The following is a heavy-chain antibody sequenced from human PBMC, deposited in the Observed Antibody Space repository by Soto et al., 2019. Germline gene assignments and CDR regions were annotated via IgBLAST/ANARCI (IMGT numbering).Heavy chain of an antibody. Sequence: GSLRLSCAASGFTFSSYAMSWVRQAPGKGLEWVSAISGSGGSTYYADSVKGRFTISRDNSKNTLYLQMNSLRAEDTAVYYCAKVGVYCSGGSCYSWFDPWGQGTLVTVSS. CDR3: AKVGVYCSGGSCYSWFDP. J-gene: IGHJ5*02. CDR2: ISGSGGST. V-gene: IGHV3-23*01. D-gene: IGHD2-15*01. CDR1: GFTFSSYA.